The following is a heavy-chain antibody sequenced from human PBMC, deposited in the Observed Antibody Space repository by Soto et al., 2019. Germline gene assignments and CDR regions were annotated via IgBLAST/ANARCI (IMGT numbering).Heavy chain of an antibody. D-gene: IGHD5-18*01. J-gene: IGHJ4*02. CDR2: IYSSGST. Sequence: ASETLSLTCTVSGVSISNYYWIWLRQPPGKGLEWIGYIYSSGSTHYNPSLQSRVTISADTSKNQVSLKVRSVTAADTAVYYCARDHPHSYGVYYFDYWGQGTPVTVSS. CDR1: GVSISNYY. V-gene: IGHV4-59*01. CDR3: ARDHPHSYGVYYFDY.